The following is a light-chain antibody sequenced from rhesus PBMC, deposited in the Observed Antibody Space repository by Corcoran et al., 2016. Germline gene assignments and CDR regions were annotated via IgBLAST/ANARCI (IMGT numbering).Light chain of an antibody. J-gene: IGKJ1*01. Sequence: DIQMSQSPSSLSASVGDRVTITCRASQGNSSYINWYQQKPGKATKLLIYYANSLASGVPSRFSGSGSGTEFTLTISSLQPDDFATYYCQQGNSNPRTFGQGTKVEIK. V-gene: IGKV1-32*02. CDR1: QGNSSY. CDR3: QQGNSNPRT. CDR2: YAN.